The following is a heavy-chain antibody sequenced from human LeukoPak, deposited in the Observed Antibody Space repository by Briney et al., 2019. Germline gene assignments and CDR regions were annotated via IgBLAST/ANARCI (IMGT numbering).Heavy chain of an antibody. CDR1: CFSLSTSRVG. V-gene: IGHV2-5*01. CDR2: IYWYDDK. Sequence: SGPTLSKPRHTLTLTFTSSCFSLSTSRVGVCWIRHPPRKALEALTLIYWYDDKRYSPALKSTLTITKDTSKNQLVLTLTNTGPLDTATYYCARRYGSVTTRSAPYYFDYWGQGTLVTVSS. D-gene: IGHD4-17*01. CDR3: ARRYGSVTTRSAPYYFDY. J-gene: IGHJ4*02.